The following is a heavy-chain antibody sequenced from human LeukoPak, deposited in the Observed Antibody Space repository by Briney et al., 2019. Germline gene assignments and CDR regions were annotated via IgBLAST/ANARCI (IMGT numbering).Heavy chain of an antibody. CDR3: ARDRRYYDFWSSPRAGWFDP. J-gene: IGHJ5*02. CDR1: GGSISSGSYY. D-gene: IGHD3-3*01. Sequence: SETLSLTCTVSGGSISSGSYYWRWIRQPAGKGLEWIGRIYTSGSTNYNPSLKSRVTISVDTSKNQFSLKLSSVTAADTAVYYCARDRRYYDFWSSPRAGWFDPWGQGTLVTVSS. V-gene: IGHV4-61*02. CDR2: IYTSGST.